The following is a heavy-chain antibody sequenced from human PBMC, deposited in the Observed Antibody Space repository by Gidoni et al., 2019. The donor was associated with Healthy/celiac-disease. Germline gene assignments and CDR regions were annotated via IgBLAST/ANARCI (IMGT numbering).Heavy chain of an antibody. CDR2: IYSGGST. CDR1: GLTVSSSY. J-gene: IGHJ4*02. CDR3: ARASDY. V-gene: IGHV3-66*02. Sequence: EVQLVESGGGLVQPGGSLRLSCAASGLTVSSSYMSWVRKAPVKGLEWVSVIYSGGSTYYADSVKGRFTISRDNSKNTLYLQMNSLRAEDTAVYYWARASDYWGQGSLVTVSS.